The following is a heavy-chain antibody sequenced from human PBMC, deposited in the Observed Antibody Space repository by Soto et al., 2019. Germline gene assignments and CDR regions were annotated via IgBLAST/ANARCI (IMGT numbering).Heavy chain of an antibody. D-gene: IGHD3-22*01. J-gene: IGHJ4*02. V-gene: IGHV4-59*01. CDR1: GGSISSYY. CDR2: IYYSGST. CDR3: AREASSGYFQYYFDY. Sequence: NPSETLSLTCTVSGGSISSYYWSWIRQPPGKGLEWIGYIYYSGSTNYNPSLKSRVTISVDTSKNQFSLKLSSVTAADTAVYYCAREASSGYFQYYFDYWGQGTLVAVSS.